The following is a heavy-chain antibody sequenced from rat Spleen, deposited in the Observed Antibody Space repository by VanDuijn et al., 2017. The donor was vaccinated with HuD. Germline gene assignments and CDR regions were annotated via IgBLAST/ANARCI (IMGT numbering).Heavy chain of an antibody. CDR2: ISYDGGST. CDR3: AKDNAYYGYNYGWDY. J-gene: IGHJ2*01. D-gene: IGHD1-9*01. V-gene: IGHV5-20*01. CDR1: GFTFSDYG. Sequence: EVQLVESGGGLVQPGRSLKLSCAASGFTFSDYGMAWVLQAPTKGLEWVASISYDGGSTYYRDSVKGRFTISRDNAKSTLYLQMESLRSEDTATYYCAKDNAYYGYNYGWDYWGQGVMVTVSS.